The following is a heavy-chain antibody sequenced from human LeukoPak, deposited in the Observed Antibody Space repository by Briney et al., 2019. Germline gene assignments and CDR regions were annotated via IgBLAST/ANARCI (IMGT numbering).Heavy chain of an antibody. CDR2: ISGSGGST. CDR1: GFTFSSYG. V-gene: IGHV3-23*01. Sequence: GGSLRLSCAASGFTFSSYGMSWVRQAPGKGLEWVSAISGSGGSTYYADSVKGRFTISRDNSKNTLYLQMNSLRAEDTAVYYCAKDGSSSWYVYYYYYMDVWGKGTTVTVSS. D-gene: IGHD6-13*01. J-gene: IGHJ6*03. CDR3: AKDGSSSWYVYYYYYMDV.